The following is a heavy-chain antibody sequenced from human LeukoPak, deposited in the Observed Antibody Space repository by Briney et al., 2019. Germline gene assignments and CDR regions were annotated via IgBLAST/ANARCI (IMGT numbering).Heavy chain of an antibody. D-gene: IGHD6-6*01. J-gene: IGHJ4*02. Sequence: GESLKISCKGSGYSFTNYWIGWVRQMPGKGLEWMGIIYPGDSDTRYSPSFQGQVTISADKSISTTYLQWSSLKASDTAIYYCARAVAPRPIDYWGQGTLVTVSS. CDR2: IYPGDSDT. V-gene: IGHV5-51*01. CDR3: ARAVAPRPIDY. CDR1: GYSFTNYW.